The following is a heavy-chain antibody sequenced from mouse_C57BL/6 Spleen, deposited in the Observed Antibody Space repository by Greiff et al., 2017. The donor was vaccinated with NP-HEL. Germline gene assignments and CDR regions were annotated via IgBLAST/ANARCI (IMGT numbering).Heavy chain of an antibody. CDR2: ISYDGSN. Sequence: EVQLVESGPGLVKPSQSLSLTCSVTGYSITSGYYWNWIRQFPGNKLEWMGYISYDGSNNYNPSLKNRISITRDTSKNQFFLKLNSVTTEDTATYYCARDQDYYGSSRRWYFDVWGTGTTVTVSS. J-gene: IGHJ1*03. CDR1: GYSITSGYY. V-gene: IGHV3-6*01. D-gene: IGHD1-1*01. CDR3: ARDQDYYGSSRRWYFDV.